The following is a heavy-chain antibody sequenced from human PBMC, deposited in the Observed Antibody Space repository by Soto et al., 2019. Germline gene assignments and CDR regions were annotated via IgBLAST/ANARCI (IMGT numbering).Heavy chain of an antibody. V-gene: IGHV3-21*01. CDR2: IGTRSDI. Sequence: GGSLRLSCAASGFTSSSYSMHWVRQAPGKGLEWVSSIGTRSDIYYADSVKGRFTISRENAKNSLSLQMNSMTAEDTAVYYCAREETAWPLAYGLDVWGQGTTVTVSS. D-gene: IGHD2-21*02. CDR1: GFTSSSYS. CDR3: AREETAWPLAYGLDV. J-gene: IGHJ6*02.